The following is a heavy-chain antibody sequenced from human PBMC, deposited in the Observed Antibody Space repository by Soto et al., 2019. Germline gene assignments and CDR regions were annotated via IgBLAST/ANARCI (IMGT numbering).Heavy chain of an antibody. CDR1: GYSISSGYY. Sequence: PSETLSLTCAVSGYSISSGYYWGWIRQPPGKGLEWIGSIYHSGSTYYRPSLKSRVTISVDTSKNQVSLKVTSVTAADTAVYHCERGGTDPLGDRTFDYWGQGTLVTVYS. CDR2: IYHSGST. CDR3: ERGGTDPLGDRTFDY. V-gene: IGHV4-38-2*01. D-gene: IGHD1-26*01. J-gene: IGHJ4*02.